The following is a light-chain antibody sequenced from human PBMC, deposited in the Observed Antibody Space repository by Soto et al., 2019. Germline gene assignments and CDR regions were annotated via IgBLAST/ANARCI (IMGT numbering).Light chain of an antibody. CDR1: SSDVGGYNY. CDR3: SSYAGSNNLI. V-gene: IGLV2-8*01. CDR2: EVS. J-gene: IGLJ2*01. Sequence: QSLLTQPPSATGPPGQSVTISCTGTSSDVGGYNYVSWYQQHPGKAPKLMIYEVSKRPSGVPDRFSGSKSGNTASLTVSGLQAADEADYYCSSYAGSNNLIFGGGTKVTVL.